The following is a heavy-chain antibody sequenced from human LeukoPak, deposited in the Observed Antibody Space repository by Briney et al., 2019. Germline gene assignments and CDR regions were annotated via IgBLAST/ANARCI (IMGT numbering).Heavy chain of an antibody. V-gene: IGHV3-30*18. CDR3: AKGPILGTKRGAFDI. Sequence: GGSLRLSCRGSGFSFSSHGMHWVRQAPGKGLEWVAVISYDGSDENYADSVKGRFTITRENSKDTLYLQMNSLGSEDTAVYYCAKGPILGTKRGAFDIWGQGTMVTVPS. CDR2: ISYDGSDE. J-gene: IGHJ3*02. CDR1: GFSFSSHG. D-gene: IGHD1-26*01.